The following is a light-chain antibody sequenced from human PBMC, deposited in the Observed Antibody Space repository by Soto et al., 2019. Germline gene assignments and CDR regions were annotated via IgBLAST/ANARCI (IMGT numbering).Light chain of an antibody. V-gene: IGKV3-20*01. J-gene: IGKJ2*01. CDR2: DAS. CDR1: QSLSNNIY. CDR3: QQYARPPYA. Sequence: EIVLTQSPATLSLSPGERATLSCRASQSLSNNIYLAWYQQKPGQAPRLLLYDASSRATGIPDRVSGSGSGTDFTLTISRLEPEDFAVYYCQQYARPPYAFGQGTKVDIK.